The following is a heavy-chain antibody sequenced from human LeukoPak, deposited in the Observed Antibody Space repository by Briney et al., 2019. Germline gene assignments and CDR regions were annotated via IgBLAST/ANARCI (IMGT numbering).Heavy chain of an antibody. V-gene: IGHV1-24*01. CDR3: ATDLGGITMVRGVIYY. D-gene: IGHD3-10*01. Sequence: EASVKVSCKVSGYTLTELSMHWVRQAPGKGLEWMGGFDPEDGETIYAQRFQGRVTMTEDTSTDTAYMELSSLRSEDTAVYYCATDLGGITMVRGVIYYWGQGTLVTVSS. J-gene: IGHJ4*02. CDR2: FDPEDGET. CDR1: GYTLTELS.